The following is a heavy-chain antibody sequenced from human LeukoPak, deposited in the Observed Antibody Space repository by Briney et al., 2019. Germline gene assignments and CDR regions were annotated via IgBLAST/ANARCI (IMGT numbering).Heavy chain of an antibody. J-gene: IGHJ6*04. Sequence: GGSLRLSCAASGFTFSSYWMSWVRQAPGKRLEWVANIKQDGSEKYYVDSVKGRFTISRDNAKNSLYLQMNSLRAEDTAVYYCARDAALGIAVAGDWGYYGMDVWGKGTTVTVSS. CDR2: IKQDGSEK. D-gene: IGHD6-19*01. CDR3: ARDAALGIAVAGDWGYYGMDV. CDR1: GFTFSSYW. V-gene: IGHV3-7*03.